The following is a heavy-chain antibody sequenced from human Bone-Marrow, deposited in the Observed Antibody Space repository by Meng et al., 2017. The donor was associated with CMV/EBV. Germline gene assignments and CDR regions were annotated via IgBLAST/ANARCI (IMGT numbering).Heavy chain of an antibody. CDR1: GYTFTGYH. CDR3: TRDLTTSLLRVDY. CDR2: IKPNSGDT. Sequence: ASVKVSCKASGYTFTGYHIHWVRQAPGQGLQWMGLIKPNSGDTNYAQEFQGRVTMTRDTSISTAYMELSRLASDDTAVYYCTRDLTTSLLRVDYWGQGTLVTVSS. J-gene: IGHJ4*02. V-gene: IGHV1-2*02. D-gene: IGHD2-2*01.